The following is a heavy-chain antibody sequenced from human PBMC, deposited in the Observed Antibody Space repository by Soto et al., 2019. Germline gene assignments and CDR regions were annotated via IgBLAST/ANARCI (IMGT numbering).Heavy chain of an antibody. CDR1: GFTFSAHY. D-gene: IGHD1-26*01. CDR3: ARVSLVGPSGGRYFDY. V-gene: IGHV3-72*01. Sequence: PGGSLRLSCAASGFTFSAHYMDWVRQAPGKGLEWVGRLKNKANSYTTEYAASVEGRFTISREDSQNSLYLQMNSLKTEDTAVYYCARVSLVGPSGGRYFDYWGQGSQVAVSS. J-gene: IGHJ4*02. CDR2: LKNKANSYTT.